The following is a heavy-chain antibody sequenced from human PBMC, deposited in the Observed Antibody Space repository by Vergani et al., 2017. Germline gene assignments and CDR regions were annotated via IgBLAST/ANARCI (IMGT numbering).Heavy chain of an antibody. CDR2: MFYSGTT. V-gene: IGHV4-39*01. D-gene: IGHD3-22*01. J-gene: IGHJ6*02. CDR3: ARGKYNSGDYYYYYGLDV. CDR1: DGSFNSRSYY. Sequence: QLLLQDSGPGPVKPSETLSLTCGVSDGSFNSRSYYWAWIRQPPGKGLEWIGMMFYSGTTYYNPSLKSRVTIFLDTSKNQFSLKVTSVTAADTAVYFCARGKYNSGDYYYYYGLDVWGQGTTATVSS.